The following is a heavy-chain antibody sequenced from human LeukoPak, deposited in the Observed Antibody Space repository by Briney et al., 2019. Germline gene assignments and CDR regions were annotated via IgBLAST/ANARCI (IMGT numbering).Heavy chain of an antibody. J-gene: IGHJ3*02. D-gene: IGHD2-21*02. CDR1: GFTFSSYA. V-gene: IGHV3-48*02. CDR2: ISSSSSTI. CDR3: ASWGCGGDCYPSLRAFDI. Sequence: PGGSLRLSCAASGFTFSSYAMNWVRQAPGKGLEWVSYISSSSSTIYYADSVKGRFTISRDNAKNSLYLQMNSLRDEDTAVYYCASWGCGGDCYPSLRAFDIWGQGTMVTVSS.